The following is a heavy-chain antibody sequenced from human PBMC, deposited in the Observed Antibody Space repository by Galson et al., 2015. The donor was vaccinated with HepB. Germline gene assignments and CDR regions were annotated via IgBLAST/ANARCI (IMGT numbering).Heavy chain of an antibody. V-gene: IGHV1-69*04. J-gene: IGHJ5*02. Sequence: SVKVSCKASGGTFSSYAISWVRQAPGQGLEWMGRIIPILGIANYAQKFQGRVTITADKSTSTAYMELSSLRSEDTAVYYCARDPRYCSGGSCYYHPWGQGTLVTVSS. CDR1: GGTFSSYA. D-gene: IGHD2-15*01. CDR2: IIPILGIA. CDR3: ARDPRYCSGGSCYYHP.